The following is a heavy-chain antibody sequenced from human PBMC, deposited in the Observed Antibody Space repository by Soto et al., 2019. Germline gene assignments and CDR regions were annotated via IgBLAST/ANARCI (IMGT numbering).Heavy chain of an antibody. CDR1: RGTFSSYA. J-gene: IGHJ6*02. CDR2: IIPIFGTA. D-gene: IGHD3-10*01. CDR3: ASLWFGGLGMGV. Sequence: SSVKVSGKPSRGTFSSYAMSWVRQAPGQGLERMGGIIPIFGTANYAQKIQGRVTITAAESMRTAYMELGSLSSEDTAVYYCASLWFGGLGMGVWGQGTTVTVSS. V-gene: IGHV1-69*13.